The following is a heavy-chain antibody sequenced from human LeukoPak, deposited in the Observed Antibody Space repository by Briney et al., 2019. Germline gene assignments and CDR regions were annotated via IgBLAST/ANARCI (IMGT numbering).Heavy chain of an antibody. J-gene: IGHJ4*02. CDR2: ISGSGGST. D-gene: IGHD2-15*01. V-gene: IGHV3-23*01. CDR1: GFTFSTYA. CDR3: AKSTGGVVVVAADY. Sequence: GESLRLSCAASGFTFSTYAMTWVRQAPGKGLEWVSVISGSGGSTYYADSVKGRFTLSRDNSQNTLYLQMNSLRAEDTAVYYCAKSTGGVVVVAADYWGQGTLVTVSS.